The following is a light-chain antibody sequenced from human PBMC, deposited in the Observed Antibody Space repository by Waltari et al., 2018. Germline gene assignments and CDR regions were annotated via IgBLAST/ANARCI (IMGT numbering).Light chain of an antibody. Sequence: EIVLTQSPGTLSLSPGERATLSCRASQSVSSSYLAWYQQKPGQTPRLLIYGASTRATGIPDRFSGSGSGTDFTLTITRLEPEDSAVYYCQQYGSFFGPGTRVDIK. CDR3: QQYGSF. CDR2: GAS. V-gene: IGKV3-20*01. CDR1: QSVSSSY. J-gene: IGKJ3*01.